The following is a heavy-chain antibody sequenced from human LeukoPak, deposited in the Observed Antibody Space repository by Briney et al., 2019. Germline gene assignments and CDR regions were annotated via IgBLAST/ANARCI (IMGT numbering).Heavy chain of an antibody. CDR3: AKPSYYYGSGSYYKAPFDY. CDR1: GFTFSSYA. J-gene: IGHJ4*02. Sequence: SGGSLRLSCAASGFTFSSYAMSWVRQAPGKGLEWVSAISGSGGSTYYADSVKGRFTISRDNSKNTLYLQMNSLRAEDTAVYYCAKPSYYYGSGSYYKAPFDYWGQGTLVTVSS. D-gene: IGHD3-10*01. V-gene: IGHV3-23*01. CDR2: ISGSGGST.